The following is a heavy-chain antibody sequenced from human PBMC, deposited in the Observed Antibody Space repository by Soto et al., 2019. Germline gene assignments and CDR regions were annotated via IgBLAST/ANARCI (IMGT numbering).Heavy chain of an antibody. J-gene: IGHJ4*02. CDR2: MNPNSGNT. Sequence: GASVKVSWKASGYTFTSYDINWVRQATGQGLEWMGWMNPNSGNTGYAQKFQGRVTITRDTSASTAYMELSSLRSEDTAVYYCARGLNGYLHYFDYWGQGTPVTVS. D-gene: IGHD5-18*01. CDR3: ARGLNGYLHYFDY. V-gene: IGHV1-8*01. CDR1: GYTFTSYD.